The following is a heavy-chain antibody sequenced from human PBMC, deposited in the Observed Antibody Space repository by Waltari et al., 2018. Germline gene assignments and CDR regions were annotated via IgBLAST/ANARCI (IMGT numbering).Heavy chain of an antibody. CDR2: ICSSSSYI. D-gene: IGHD6-19*01. CDR1: GFTFSSYS. J-gene: IGHJ4*02. Sequence: EVQLVESGGGLVKPGGSLRLSCAASGFTFSSYSMNWVRQAPGKGLGWVSSICSSSSYISDADSVKGRVTISRDNAKNSLYLQMNSLRAEDTAVYYCARDGSSVAGTDYWGQGTLVTVSS. CDR3: ARDGSSVAGTDY. V-gene: IGHV3-21*01.